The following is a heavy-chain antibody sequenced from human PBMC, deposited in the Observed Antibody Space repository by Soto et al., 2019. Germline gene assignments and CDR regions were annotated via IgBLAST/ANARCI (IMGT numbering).Heavy chain of an antibody. CDR2: INAGHGNT. CDR3: AREGPFGDPYYYYYGMDV. V-gene: IGHV1-3*01. J-gene: IGHJ6*02. D-gene: IGHD3-3*01. Sequence: ASVKVSCKASGYTFTSYAMHWVRQAPGQRLEWMGWINAGHGNTKYSQKFQGRVTITRDTSASTAYMELSSLRSEDTAVYYCAREGPFGDPYYYYYGMDVWGQGATVTVSS. CDR1: GYTFTSYA.